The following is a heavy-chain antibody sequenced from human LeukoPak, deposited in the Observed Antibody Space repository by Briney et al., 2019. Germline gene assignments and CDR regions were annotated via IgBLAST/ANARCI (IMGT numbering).Heavy chain of an antibody. J-gene: IGHJ3*02. CDR3: ARDPHRDIVVVPAPLGHAFDI. CDR2: ISAYNGNT. D-gene: IGHD2-2*01. CDR1: GYTFTSYG. V-gene: IGHV1-18*01. Sequence: ASVKVSCKASGYTFTSYGIIWVRQAPGQGLEWMGWISAYNGNTNYAQKLQGRVTMTTDTSTSTAYMELRSLRSDDTAVYYCARDPHRDIVVVPAPLGHAFDIWGQGTMVTVSS.